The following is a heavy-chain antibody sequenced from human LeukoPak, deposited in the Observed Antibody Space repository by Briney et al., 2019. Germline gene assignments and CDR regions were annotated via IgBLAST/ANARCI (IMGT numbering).Heavy chain of an antibody. Sequence: GGSLRLSCAASGFTFSSYWMGWVRQAPGKGLEWVASIKQDGSEKHYVASLKGRFTISRDNAKKSLYLQMNSLRAEDTAMYYCATVGGYSYGYNNWGQGTLVTVSS. J-gene: IGHJ1*01. CDR1: GFTFSSYW. V-gene: IGHV3-7*03. CDR3: ATVGGYSYGYNN. D-gene: IGHD5-18*01. CDR2: IKQDGSEK.